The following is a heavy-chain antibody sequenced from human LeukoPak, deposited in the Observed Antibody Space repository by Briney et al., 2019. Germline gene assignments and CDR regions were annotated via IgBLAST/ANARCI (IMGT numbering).Heavy chain of an antibody. CDR1: GFTFSSYW. J-gene: IGHJ4*02. CDR3: ARDFDSSGYYSPFDY. V-gene: IGHV3-7*01. CDR2: IKQEGSEK. D-gene: IGHD3-22*01. Sequence: GGSLRLSCAASGFTFSSYWMSWLRQAPGKGLEGVANIKQEGSEKYYVDSVKGRFTISRDNAKNSLYLQMNSLRAEDTAVYYCARDFDSSGYYSPFDYWGQGTLVTVSS.